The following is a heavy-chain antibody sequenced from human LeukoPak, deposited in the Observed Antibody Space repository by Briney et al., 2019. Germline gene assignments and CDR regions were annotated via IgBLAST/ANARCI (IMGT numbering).Heavy chain of an antibody. Sequence: GGSPRLSCAASGFTFSSYEMNWVRQTPGKGLEWVAFVEHDGTTKYYADSVKGRFSISRDNLKNTLFLQMYSLRPDDTARYYCVTDLHGVNWYVQWGQGTLVIVSS. V-gene: IGHV3-30*04. CDR3: VTDLHGVNWYVQ. D-gene: IGHD3-10*02. CDR1: GFTFSSYE. CDR2: VEHDGTTK. J-gene: IGHJ4*02.